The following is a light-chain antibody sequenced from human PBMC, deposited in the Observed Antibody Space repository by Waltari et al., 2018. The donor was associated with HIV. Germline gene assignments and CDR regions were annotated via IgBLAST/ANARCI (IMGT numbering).Light chain of an antibody. CDR3: VGWDSSLSAYV. CDR1: SSNIENDT. V-gene: IGLV1-47*01. Sequence: SFLTQPPSASGTPGQTVTISCSGSSSNIENDTVYWYQQLPGMTPKLLIYKNFLRPSGVPDRFAASKSGTSASLTISGLRSADEADYYCVGWDSSLSAYVFGAGTKVAVL. CDR2: KNF. J-gene: IGLJ1*01.